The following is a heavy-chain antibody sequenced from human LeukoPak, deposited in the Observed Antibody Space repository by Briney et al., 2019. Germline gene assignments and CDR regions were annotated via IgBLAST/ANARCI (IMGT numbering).Heavy chain of an antibody. Sequence: SETLSLTCTVSGGSISSGGYYWSWIRQPPGKGLEWIGYIYHSGSTYYNPSLKSRVTISVDRSKNQFSLKLSSVTAADTAVYYCARTLDFWSGYPGYWGQGTLVTVSS. V-gene: IGHV4-30-2*01. CDR1: GGSISSGGYY. J-gene: IGHJ4*02. CDR3: ARTLDFWSGYPGY. CDR2: IYHSGST. D-gene: IGHD3-3*01.